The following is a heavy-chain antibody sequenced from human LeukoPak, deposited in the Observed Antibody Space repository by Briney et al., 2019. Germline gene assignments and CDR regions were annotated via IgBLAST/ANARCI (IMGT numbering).Heavy chain of an antibody. Sequence: GGSLRLSCAASGFTFSSYAMSWVRQAPGKGLEWVSAISGSGGSTYYADSVKGRFTISRDNSKNTLYLQMNSLRAEDTAVYYCARDDAVGATTYWYFDLWGRGTLVTVSS. J-gene: IGHJ2*01. D-gene: IGHD1-26*01. CDR2: ISGSGGST. CDR3: ARDDAVGATTYWYFDL. V-gene: IGHV3-23*01. CDR1: GFTFSSYA.